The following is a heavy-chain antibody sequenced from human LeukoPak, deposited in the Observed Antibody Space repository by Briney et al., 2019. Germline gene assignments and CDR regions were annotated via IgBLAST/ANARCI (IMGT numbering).Heavy chain of an antibody. CDR3: ARCRDVGRGEAADY. CDR1: GGSISSDTYY. Sequence: PSETLSLTCTVSGGSISSDTYYWGWIRQPPGKGLEWIGSMYDSESNNYNPSLKSRVTISVDTSNNQVSLRLTSVSAADTAVYYCARCRDVGRGEAADYWGQGTLVTVSS. J-gene: IGHJ4*02. V-gene: IGHV4-39*07. D-gene: IGHD3-16*01. CDR2: MYDSESN.